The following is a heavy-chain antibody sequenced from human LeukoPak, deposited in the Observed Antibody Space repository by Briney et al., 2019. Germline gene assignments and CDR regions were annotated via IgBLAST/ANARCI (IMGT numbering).Heavy chain of an antibody. CDR3: ARDSTIISSSWLNWFDP. CDR2: ISSSSTDI. CDR1: GFTFSTYS. Sequence: GGSLRLSCAASGFTFSTYSMNWVRQAPGKGLEWVSSISSSSTDIYYGDSVKGRFAISRDNAKNSLYLQMNSLRAEDTAVYYCARDSTIISSSWLNWFDPWGQGTLVTVSS. J-gene: IGHJ5*02. V-gene: IGHV3-21*01. D-gene: IGHD6-13*01.